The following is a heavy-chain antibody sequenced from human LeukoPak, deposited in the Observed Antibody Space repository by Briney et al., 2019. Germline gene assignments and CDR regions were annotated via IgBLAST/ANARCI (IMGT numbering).Heavy chain of an antibody. J-gene: IGHJ5*02. D-gene: IGHD2-2*01. CDR2: IYYSGST. Sequence: SETLSLTCAVYGGSFSGYYWSWIRQHPGKGLEWIGYIYYSGSTYYNPSLKSRVTISVDTSKNQFSLKLSSVTAADTAVYYCARGQVVPAAMGWFDPWGQGTLVTVSS. V-gene: IGHV4-31*11. CDR1: GGSFSGYY. CDR3: ARGQVVPAAMGWFDP.